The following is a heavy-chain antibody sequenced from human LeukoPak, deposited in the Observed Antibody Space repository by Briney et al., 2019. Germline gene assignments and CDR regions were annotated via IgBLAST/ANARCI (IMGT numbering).Heavy chain of an antibody. CDR2: ISSSSGYI. V-gene: IGHV3-21*01. CDR3: ARDFHDSSGYYPDY. J-gene: IGHJ4*02. Sequence: GGSLRLSCAAPGFTFSDYTMNWVRQAPGKGLGWVSSISSSSGYIYYADSVKGRFTISRDNAKNSLYLQMNSLRAEDTAVYYCARDFHDSSGYYPDYWGQGTLVTVSS. CDR1: GFTFSDYT. D-gene: IGHD3-22*01.